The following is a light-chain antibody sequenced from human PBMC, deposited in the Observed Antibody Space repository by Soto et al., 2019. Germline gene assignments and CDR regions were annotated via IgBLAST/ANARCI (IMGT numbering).Light chain of an antibody. J-gene: IGKJ1*01. CDR3: PQYNNWPSWT. CDR1: QSVSSN. Sequence: EIVMTQSPATLSVSPGERATVSCRASQSVSSNLAWYQQKPGQAPRLLIYGASTRATGIPARFSGSGSGTEFTLTISSLQFEDFAIYYCPQYNNWPSWTFGQGTKVEI. V-gene: IGKV3-15*01. CDR2: GAS.